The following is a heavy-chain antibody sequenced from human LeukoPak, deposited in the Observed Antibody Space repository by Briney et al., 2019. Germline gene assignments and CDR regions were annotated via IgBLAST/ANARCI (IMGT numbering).Heavy chain of an antibody. V-gene: IGHV3-15*01. CDR2: IKSKADGGTT. Sequence: ETLSLACAAYGGSFSGYYWSWVRQAPGKGLEWVGRIKSKADGGTTDYAAPVKDRFTISRDDSKNTVYLQMNSLKTEDTAVYYCTTLNRWFDPWGQGTLVTVSS. D-gene: IGHD1-14*01. CDR3: TTLNRWFDP. CDR1: GGSFSGYY. J-gene: IGHJ5*02.